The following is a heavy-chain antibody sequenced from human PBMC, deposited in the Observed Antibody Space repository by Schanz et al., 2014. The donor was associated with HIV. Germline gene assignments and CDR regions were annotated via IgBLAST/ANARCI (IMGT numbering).Heavy chain of an antibody. CDR3: AIRTPMVTFGAFDI. Sequence: EVQLLESGGGLVQPGGSLRLSCAASGFNFNNYAMTWVRQAPGKGLEWVSSISVTGDNTYYADSVKGRFTISRDTSKKTLYLQMNSLRADDTAVYFCAIRTPMVTFGAFDIWGRGTWVTVSS. J-gene: IGHJ3*02. CDR2: ISVTGDNT. V-gene: IGHV3-23*01. CDR1: GFNFNNYA. D-gene: IGHD5-18*01.